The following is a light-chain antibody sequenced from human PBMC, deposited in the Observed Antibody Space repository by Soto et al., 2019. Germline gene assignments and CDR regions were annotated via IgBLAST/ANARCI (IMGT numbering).Light chain of an antibody. Sequence: QSVLTQPPSASGTPGQRVTISCSGSSSNIGINYVYWYQHLPGTAPKLLIYSDDQWPSGVPDRFSGSKSGTSASLAISGLRSEDEADYYCAAWDDSLSGVVFGGGTKVTVL. J-gene: IGLJ2*01. CDR1: SSNIGINY. CDR3: AAWDDSLSGVV. CDR2: SDD. V-gene: IGLV1-47*02.